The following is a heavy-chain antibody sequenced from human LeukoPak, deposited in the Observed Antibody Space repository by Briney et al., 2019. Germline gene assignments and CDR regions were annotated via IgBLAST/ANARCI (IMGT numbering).Heavy chain of an antibody. D-gene: IGHD6-13*01. V-gene: IGHV1-8*01. Sequence: ASVKVSCKASGYTFTSYDINWVRQATGQGLEWMGWMNPNSGNTGYAQKFQGRVTMTRNTSMSTAYMELSSLRSEDTAVYYCARGQSSSWYEFDYWGQGTLVTVSS. CDR2: MNPNSGNT. CDR1: GYTFTSYD. CDR3: ARGQSSSWYEFDY. J-gene: IGHJ4*02.